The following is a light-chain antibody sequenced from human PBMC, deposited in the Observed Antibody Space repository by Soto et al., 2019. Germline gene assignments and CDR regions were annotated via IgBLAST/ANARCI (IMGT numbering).Light chain of an antibody. CDR2: EVT. Sequence: QSVLTQPASVSGSPGQSITISCTGTSSDVGGHNYVSWYQQYPGKAPKLIIYEVTNRPSAISDRFSGSKSGSTASLTISGLQAEDEADYYCCSYTSTNTRVFGGGTKVTVL. CDR3: CSYTSTNTRV. V-gene: IGLV2-14*01. CDR1: SSDVGGHNY. J-gene: IGLJ3*02.